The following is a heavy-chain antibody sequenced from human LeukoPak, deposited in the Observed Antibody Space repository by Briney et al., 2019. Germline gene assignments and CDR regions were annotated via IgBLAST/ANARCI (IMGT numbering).Heavy chain of an antibody. CDR3: GRLTAYYSDY. J-gene: IGHJ4*01. CDR2: ISITGGTT. Sequence: GGSLRLSCAASGLTFSNSEMNWVRQAPGKGLEWLSFISITGGTTHYAVSVKGRFTISRDNAQSSLFLQMNNLRAEDTAVYYCGRLTAYYSDYWGHGTLVTVSS. CDR1: GLTFSNSE. V-gene: IGHV3-48*03.